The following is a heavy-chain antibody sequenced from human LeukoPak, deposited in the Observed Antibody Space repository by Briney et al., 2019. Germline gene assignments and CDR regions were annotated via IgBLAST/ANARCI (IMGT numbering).Heavy chain of an antibody. J-gene: IGHJ6*03. CDR1: GGSFSGYY. V-gene: IGHV4-34*01. Sequence: PSETLSLTCAVYGGSFSGYYWSWIRQPPGKGLEWIGGINHSGSTNYNPSLKSRVTISVDTSKNQFSLKLSSVTAADTAVYYCARQSGGVRNYYYYMDVWGKGTTVTVSS. D-gene: IGHD2-15*01. CDR2: INHSGST. CDR3: ARQSGGVRNYYYYMDV.